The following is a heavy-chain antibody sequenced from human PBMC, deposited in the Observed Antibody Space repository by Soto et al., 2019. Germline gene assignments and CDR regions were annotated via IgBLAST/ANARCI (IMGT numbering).Heavy chain of an antibody. CDR3: TTAVESSTGYYYGMDV. V-gene: IGHV3-15*01. D-gene: IGHD2-2*01. J-gene: IGHJ6*02. CDR1: GFTFSNAW. CDR2: IKSKTDGGTT. Sequence: GGSLRLSCAASGFTFSNAWMSWVRQAPGKGLEWVGRIKSKTDGGTTDYAAPVKGRFTISRDDSKNTLYLQMNSLKTEDTAVYYCTTAVESSTGYYYGMDVWGQGTTVTVYS.